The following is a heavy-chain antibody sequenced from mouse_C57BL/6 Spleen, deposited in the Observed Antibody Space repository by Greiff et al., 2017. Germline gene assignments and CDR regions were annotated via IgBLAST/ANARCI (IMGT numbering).Heavy chain of an antibody. Sequence: VQLQESGAELVKPGASVKMSCKASGYTFTSYWITWVKQRPGQGLEWIGDIYPGSGSTNYNEKFKSKATLTVDTSSSTAYMQLSSLTSEDSAVYYCARGNGNSFAYWGQGTLVTVSA. V-gene: IGHV1-55*01. J-gene: IGHJ3*01. CDR3: ARGNGNSFAY. CDR2: IYPGSGST. D-gene: IGHD2-1*01. CDR1: GYTFTSYW.